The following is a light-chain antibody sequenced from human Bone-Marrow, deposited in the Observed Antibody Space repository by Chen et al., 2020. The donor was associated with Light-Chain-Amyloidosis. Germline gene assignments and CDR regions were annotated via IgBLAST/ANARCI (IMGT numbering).Light chain of an antibody. J-gene: IGLJ2*01. CDR2: RDT. V-gene: IGLV3-25*03. Sequence: SYELTQPPSVSVSPGQTARITCSGDDLPTQYAYWYQQKPRQAPVLVIHRDTERPSGISERFSGSSSGKTATLTISGVQAEDEADYHCQSADSSGTYEVIFGGGTKLTVL. CDR3: QSADSSGTYEVI. CDR1: DLPTQY.